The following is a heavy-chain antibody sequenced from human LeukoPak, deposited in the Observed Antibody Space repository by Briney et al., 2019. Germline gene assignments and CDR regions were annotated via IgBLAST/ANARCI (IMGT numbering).Heavy chain of an antibody. V-gene: IGHV3-33*01. J-gene: IGHJ4*02. D-gene: IGHD5-24*01. CDR1: GFISSSHG. CDR2: IWYDGSNK. Sequence: GGSLRLSCAASGFISSSHGMHWVRQAPGKGLEWVAVIWYDGSNKYYADSVKGRFTISRDNSKNTLYLQMDSLRGEDTAVYYCARDPVRDGYPYSFDYWGQGTLVTVSS. CDR3: ARDPVRDGYPYSFDY.